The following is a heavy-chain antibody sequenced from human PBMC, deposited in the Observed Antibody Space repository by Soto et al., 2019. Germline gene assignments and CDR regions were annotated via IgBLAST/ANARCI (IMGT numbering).Heavy chain of an antibody. V-gene: IGHV3-7*01. D-gene: IGHD2-2*02. J-gene: IGHJ6*02. CDR2: IKQDGSEK. CDR1: VFTFSSYW. CDR3: ARDCSTTSCYIATYFSYGMDV. Sequence: PVGSLRLSCAASVFTFSSYWMSCVRHSPGKWLEWVANIKQDGSEKYYVDSVKGRFTISRDNAKKSLYLQMNSLRAEDTAVYYCARDCSTTSCYIATYFSYGMDVWGQATTVTVSS.